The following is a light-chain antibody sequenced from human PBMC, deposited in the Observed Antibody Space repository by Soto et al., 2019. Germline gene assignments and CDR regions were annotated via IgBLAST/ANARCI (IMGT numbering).Light chain of an antibody. J-gene: IGKJ2*01. V-gene: IGKV3-15*01. CDR3: QQYNNWTPYT. CDR2: GAS. CDR1: QSVSSN. Sequence: EIVMTQSPATLSVSPGERATLSCRASQSVSSNFAWYQQKPGQAPRLLIYGASTRATGIPARFSGSGSGTEFTLTISSLQSEDFAVYYCQQYNNWTPYTFGPGTKLEIK.